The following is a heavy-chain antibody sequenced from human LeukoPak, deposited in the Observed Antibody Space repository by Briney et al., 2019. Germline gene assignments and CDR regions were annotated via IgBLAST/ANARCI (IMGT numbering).Heavy chain of an antibody. CDR2: VYNSGGT. V-gene: IGHV4-31*03. Sequence: SETLSLTCTVSGGSISSGGYFWSWIRQHPGKGLEWIGYVYNSGGTNYNPSLKRRVTMSLDTSKNQFSLKLSSVTAADTAVYYCARGVAGIDFYYYYYMDVWGRGTTVTVSS. CDR1: GGSISSGGYF. D-gene: IGHD2-15*01. CDR3: ARGVAGIDFYYYYYMDV. J-gene: IGHJ6*03.